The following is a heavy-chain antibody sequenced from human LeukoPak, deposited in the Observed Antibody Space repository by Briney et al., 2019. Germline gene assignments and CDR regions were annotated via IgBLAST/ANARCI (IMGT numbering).Heavy chain of an antibody. J-gene: IGHJ4*02. Sequence: GGSLRLSCAASGFTFDGYAMHWVRQAPGKGLEWVSGISWNSGSIGYADSVKGRFTISRDNAKNSLYLQMNSLRAEDTAVYYCATGTTSGSYYFAYWGQGTLVTVSS. CDR1: GFTFDGYA. CDR3: ATGTTSGSYYFAY. D-gene: IGHD1-1*01. V-gene: IGHV3-9*01. CDR2: ISWNSGSI.